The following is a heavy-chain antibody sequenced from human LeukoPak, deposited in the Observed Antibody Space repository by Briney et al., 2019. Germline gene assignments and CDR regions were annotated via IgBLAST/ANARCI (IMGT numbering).Heavy chain of an antibody. J-gene: IGHJ4*02. Sequence: KSSETLSLTCTVSGGSISSNYWIWIRQPAGKGLEWIGRIYTSGSTNYNPSLKSRVTMSVDTSKNQFSLKLSSVTAADTAVYYCATLYYGSPKPQDYWGQGTLVTVSS. V-gene: IGHV4-4*07. CDR2: IYTSGST. D-gene: IGHD3-22*01. CDR1: GGSISSNY. CDR3: ATLYYGSPKPQDY.